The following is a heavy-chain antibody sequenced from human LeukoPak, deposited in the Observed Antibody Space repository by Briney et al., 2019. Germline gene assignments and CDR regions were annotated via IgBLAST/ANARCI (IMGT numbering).Heavy chain of an antibody. CDR2: ISYDGSNK. CDR3: ARDWDSNGSGSYVY. J-gene: IGHJ4*02. Sequence: GGSLRLSCAASGFTFSSYGMHWVRQAPGKGLEWVAVISYDGSNKYYADSVKGRFTISRDNSKNSLYLQMNSLRAEDTAVYYCARDWDSNGSGSYVYWGQGTLVTVSS. V-gene: IGHV3-30*03. D-gene: IGHD1-26*01. CDR1: GFTFSSYG.